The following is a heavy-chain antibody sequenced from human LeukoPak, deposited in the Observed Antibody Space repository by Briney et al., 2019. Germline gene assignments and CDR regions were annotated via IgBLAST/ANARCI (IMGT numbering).Heavy chain of an antibody. J-gene: IGHJ4*02. CDR2: INPNNGNL. CDR1: GYTFTSYD. D-gene: IGHD3-22*01. CDR3: ARFIYYDSSGYNY. Sequence: ASVKVSCKASGYTFTSYDINWVRQATGQGLEWKGWINPNNGNLGYAQKFQGRVTITRNTPISTAYMELSSLTSEDTAVYYCARFIYYDSSGYNYWGQGTLVTVSS. V-gene: IGHV1-8*01.